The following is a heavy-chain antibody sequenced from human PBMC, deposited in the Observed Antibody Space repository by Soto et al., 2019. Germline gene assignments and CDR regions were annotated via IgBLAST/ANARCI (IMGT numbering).Heavy chain of an antibody. J-gene: IGHJ6*02. CDR2: IIPIFGTA. Sequence: QVQLVQSGAEVKKPGSSVKVSCKASGGTFSSYAISWVRQAPGQGLEWMGGIIPIFGTANYAQKFQGRVTTTADESTSTAYMELSSLRSEDTAVYYCARDDSKVAAKDHYYGMDVWGQGTTVTVSS. CDR3: ARDDSKVAAKDHYYGMDV. CDR1: GGTFSSYA. V-gene: IGHV1-69*01. D-gene: IGHD2-15*01.